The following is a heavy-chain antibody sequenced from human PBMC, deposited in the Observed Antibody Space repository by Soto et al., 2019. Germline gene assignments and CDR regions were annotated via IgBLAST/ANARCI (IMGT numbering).Heavy chain of an antibody. CDR3: VRNAERGYYFDY. J-gene: IGHJ4*02. CDR1: CGSVTTNNW. V-gene: IGHV4-4*02. D-gene: IGHD1-1*01. CDR2: IHHSGTT. Sequence: SETLSLTCAVSCGSVTTNNWWSWVRQPPGEGLDYIGEIHHSGTTHYNPSLKSRVTISVDKSKSQFSLRLNSVTDADTAVYYCVRNAERGYYFDYWGQGTLVTVSS.